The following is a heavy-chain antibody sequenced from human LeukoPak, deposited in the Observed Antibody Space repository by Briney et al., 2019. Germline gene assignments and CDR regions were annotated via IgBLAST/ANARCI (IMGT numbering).Heavy chain of an antibody. V-gene: IGHV4-30-2*01. D-gene: IGHD6-6*01. Sequence: PSETLSLTCTVSGGSISSGGYYWSWIRQPPGKGLEWIGYIYHSGSTYYNPSLKSRVTISVDRSKNQFSLKLSSVTAADTAVYYCARGGSEQLVQGYYYYYMDVWGKGTTVTVSS. CDR3: ARGGSEQLVQGYYYYYMDV. CDR1: GGSISSGGYY. J-gene: IGHJ6*03. CDR2: IYHSGST.